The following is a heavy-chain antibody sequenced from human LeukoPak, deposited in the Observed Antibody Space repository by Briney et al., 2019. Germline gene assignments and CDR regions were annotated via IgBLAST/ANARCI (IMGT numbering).Heavy chain of an antibody. CDR1: GGSISSYY. D-gene: IGHD6-13*01. J-gene: IGHJ3*02. CDR3: ARFAGTGIGAFDI. V-gene: IGHV4-59*08. CDR2: IYYSGST. Sequence: PSETLSITCTVSGGSISSYYWSWIRQPPGKGLEWIGYIYYSGSTNYNPSLKSRVTISVDTSKNQFSLKLSSVTAADTAVYYCARFAGTGIGAFDIWGQGTMVTVSS.